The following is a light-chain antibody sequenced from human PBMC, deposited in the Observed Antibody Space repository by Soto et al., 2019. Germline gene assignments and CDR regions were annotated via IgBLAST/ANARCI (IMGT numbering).Light chain of an antibody. J-gene: IGLJ1*01. Sequence: QSVLTQAPSASGTPGQRVTISFSGSSSNIGTNTVNWYQQLPGTAPKLLIYSNNQRPSGVPDRFSGSKSGTSASLAISGLQSEDEADYYCAAWDDSLNEVFGTGTKVTAL. CDR3: AAWDDSLNEV. CDR1: SSNIGTNT. CDR2: SNN. V-gene: IGLV1-44*01.